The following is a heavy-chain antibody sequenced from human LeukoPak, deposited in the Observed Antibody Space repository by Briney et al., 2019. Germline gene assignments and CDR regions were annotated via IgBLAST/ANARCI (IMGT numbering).Heavy chain of an antibody. CDR3: TGRFKQDVLGTTTGWFDP. CDR1: RYAFTEYV. V-gene: IGHV1-18*01. D-gene: IGHD1-7*01. J-gene: IGHJ5*02. Sequence: ASVRFSGKAARYAFTEYVMGCARAAPGQGADWMGSISAFNGDTNYAQKMQGRVTLSADPSTSTAYMVLTSVGCDDTAVYYSTGRFKQDVLGTTTGWFDPWGQGTLITVSS. CDR2: ISAFNGDT.